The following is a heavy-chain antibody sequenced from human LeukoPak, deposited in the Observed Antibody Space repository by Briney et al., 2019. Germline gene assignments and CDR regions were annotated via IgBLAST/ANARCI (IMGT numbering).Heavy chain of an antibody. V-gene: IGHV3-23*01. D-gene: IGHD3-10*01. CDR3: AKDMINGNGEYDAFDI. J-gene: IGHJ3*02. Sequence: GGSLRLSCATSGFTFHIYAMHWVRQAPGKGPEWVSGIGGGDTYCAKSVRGRFTISRDDARKTLHLQMNMLRADDTAIYYCAKDMINGNGEYDAFDIWGRGTMVTVSS. CDR2: IGGGDT. CDR1: GFTFHIYA.